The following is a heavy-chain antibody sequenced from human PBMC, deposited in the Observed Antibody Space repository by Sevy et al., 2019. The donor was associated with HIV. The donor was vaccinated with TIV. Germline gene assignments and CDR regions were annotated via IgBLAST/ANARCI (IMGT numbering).Heavy chain of an antibody. V-gene: IGHV3-30*18. CDR2: ISYDGSNK. CDR1: GFTFSSYG. D-gene: IGHD6-19*01. Sequence: GGSLRLSCAASGFTFSSYGMHWVHQAPGKGLEWVAVISYDGSNKYYADSVKGRFTISRDNSKNTLYLQMNSLRAEDTAVYYCAKDTHSSGWPYYYYYYMDVWGKGTTVTVSS. J-gene: IGHJ6*03. CDR3: AKDTHSSGWPYYYYYYMDV.